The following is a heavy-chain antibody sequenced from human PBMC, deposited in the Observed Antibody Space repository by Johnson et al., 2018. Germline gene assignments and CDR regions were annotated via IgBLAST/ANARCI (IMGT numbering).Heavy chain of an antibody. CDR1: GFTFSSYS. CDR3: ARDTGYAFDI. J-gene: IGHJ3*02. V-gene: IGHV3-48*01. D-gene: IGHD3-10*01. Sequence: VQLVQSGGGLVQPGGSLTLSCAASGFTFSSYSMNWVRQAPGKGLEWVSYITPAGDSPIQYADSVKGRFTISRDNAKNSLYLQMNSLRAEDTALYYCARDTGYAFDIGGQGTMVTVSS. CDR2: ITPAGDSPI.